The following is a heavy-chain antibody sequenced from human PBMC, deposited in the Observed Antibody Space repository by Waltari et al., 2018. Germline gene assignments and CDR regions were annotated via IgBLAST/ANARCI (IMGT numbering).Heavy chain of an antibody. CDR1: GFTVSSNY. J-gene: IGHJ6*02. V-gene: IGHV3-53*01. D-gene: IGHD6-13*01. Sequence: EVQLVESGGGLIQPGGSLRLSCAASGFTVSSNYMSWVRQAPGKGLEWVLVIYSGGSTYDANSVKSRFTISRDNSKNTLYLQMNSLRAEDTAVDYCARDQSGIAAAGTLGNGMDVWGQGTTVTVSS. CDR3: ARDQSGIAAAGTLGNGMDV. CDR2: IYSGGST.